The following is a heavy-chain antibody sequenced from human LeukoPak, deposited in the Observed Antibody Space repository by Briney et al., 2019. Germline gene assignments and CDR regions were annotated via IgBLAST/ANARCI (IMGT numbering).Heavy chain of an antibody. CDR1: GFTFSSYD. D-gene: IGHD3-22*01. V-gene: IGHV3-13*01. J-gene: IGHJ3*02. CDR2: IGTAGDT. CDR3: ARGYRYYYDSSGVWTGAFDI. Sequence: GGSLRLSCAASGFTFSSYDMYWVRQATGKGLEWVSAIGTAGDTYYPGSVKGRSTISRENAKNSLYLQMNSLRAGDTAVYYCARGYRYYYDSSGVWTGAFDIWGQGTMVTVSS.